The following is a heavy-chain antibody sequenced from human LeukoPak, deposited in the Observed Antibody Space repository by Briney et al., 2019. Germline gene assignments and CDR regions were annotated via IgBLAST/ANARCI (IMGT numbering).Heavy chain of an antibody. D-gene: IGHD3-22*01. Sequence: SVKVSCKASGGTFSSYAISWVRQAPGQGLEWMGGTIPIFGTANYAQKFQGRVTMTEDTSTDTAYMELSSLRSEDTAVYYCATDKRITMIVVHAFDIWGQGTMVTVSS. CDR1: GGTFSSYA. V-gene: IGHV1-69*06. J-gene: IGHJ3*02. CDR3: ATDKRITMIVVHAFDI. CDR2: TIPIFGTA.